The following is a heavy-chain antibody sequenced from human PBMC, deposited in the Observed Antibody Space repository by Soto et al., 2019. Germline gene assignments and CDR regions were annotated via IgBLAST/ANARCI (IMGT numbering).Heavy chain of an antibody. D-gene: IGHD3-16*01. Sequence: ASVKVPCKASGYTFTSYAMHWVRQAPGQRLEWMGWINAGNGNTKYSQKFQGRVTITRDTSASTAYMELSSLRSEDTAVYYCARDGVGDLFDPWGQGTLVTVSS. CDR1: GYTFTSYA. V-gene: IGHV1-3*01. CDR2: INAGNGNT. CDR3: ARDGVGDLFDP. J-gene: IGHJ5*02.